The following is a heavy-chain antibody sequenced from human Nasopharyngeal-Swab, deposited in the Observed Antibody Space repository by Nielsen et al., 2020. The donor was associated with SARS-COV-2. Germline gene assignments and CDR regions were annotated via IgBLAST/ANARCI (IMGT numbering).Heavy chain of an antibody. Sequence: GEALKIPRAASGISFSSYWMNWVRQAPGKGLEWVANIKQDGSEKYYVDSVEGRFTISRDNAKNSLYLQMNSLRAEDTAVYYCARDRADSSLYYMDVWGKGTTVTVSS. CDR2: IKQDGSEK. J-gene: IGHJ6*03. D-gene: IGHD3-22*01. CDR3: ARDRADSSLYYMDV. CDR1: GISFSSYW. V-gene: IGHV3-7*03.